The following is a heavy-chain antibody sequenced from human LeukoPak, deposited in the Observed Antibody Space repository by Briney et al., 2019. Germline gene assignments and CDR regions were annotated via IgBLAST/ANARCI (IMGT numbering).Heavy chain of an antibody. Sequence: PSETLSLTCTVSGGSINSYYWSWIRQPPGKGLEWIGSIYYSGSTKYNPSLKSRVTISVDTSKSQFSLQLKSVTAADTAVYYCARHDDHYNSDDAFDIWGQGTMVTVSS. CDR2: IYYSGST. CDR1: GGSINSYY. V-gene: IGHV4-59*08. CDR3: ARHDDHYNSDDAFDI. J-gene: IGHJ3*02. D-gene: IGHD3-22*01.